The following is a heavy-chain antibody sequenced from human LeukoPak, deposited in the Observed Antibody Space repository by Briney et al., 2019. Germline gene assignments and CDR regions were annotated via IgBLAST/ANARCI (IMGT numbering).Heavy chain of an antibody. CDR1: GFTFSSYA. D-gene: IGHD2-2*02. CDR3: ARILYRFYMDI. Sequence: GGPLRLSCAASGFTFSSYAMSWVRQAPGKGPEWVSIIHSGGSSSYADSVKERFTISRDNSKNTLYLQMNSLRAEDTAVYFCARILYRFYMDIWGKGTTVIVSS. J-gene: IGHJ6*03. CDR2: IHSGGSS. V-gene: IGHV3-66*01.